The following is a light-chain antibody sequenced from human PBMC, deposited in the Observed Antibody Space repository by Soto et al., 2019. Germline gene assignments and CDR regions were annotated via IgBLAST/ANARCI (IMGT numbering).Light chain of an antibody. CDR3: QHLGT. CDR1: QSISSW. V-gene: IGKV1-5*03. CDR2: KAS. J-gene: IGKJ1*01. Sequence: IQITQSPSTLSASVGDRVTITCRASQSISSWLAWYQQKPGKAPKLLLYKASSLESGVPSRFSGSGSGTEFTLTISSLQPDDFATYYCQHLGTFGQGTKV.